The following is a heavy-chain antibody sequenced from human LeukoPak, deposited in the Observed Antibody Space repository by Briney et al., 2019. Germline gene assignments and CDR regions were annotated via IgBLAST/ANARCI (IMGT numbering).Heavy chain of an antibody. V-gene: IGHV3-23*01. J-gene: IGHJ6*04. D-gene: IGHD3-10*02. Sequence: AGGSLRLSCAASGFTFSSYGMSWVRQAPGTALEWVSGISSGGGNTYYADSVKGRFTISRDNSKNTVYLQMSSLRAEDTAVYYCAELGITMIGGVWGKGTTVTISS. CDR3: AELGITMIGGV. CDR1: GFTFSSYG. CDR2: ISSGGGNT.